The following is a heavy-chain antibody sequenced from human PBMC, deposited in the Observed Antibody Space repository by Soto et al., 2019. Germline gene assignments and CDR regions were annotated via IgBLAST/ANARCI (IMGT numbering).Heavy chain of an antibody. V-gene: IGHV1-18*01. CDR3: ARVDPRGVAVVRDY. CDR1: GNTFASHG. J-gene: IGHJ4*02. D-gene: IGHD3-10*01. Sequence: PSVKVSCKASGNTFASHGFSWVRQAPGQGLEWMGWISGFNGQTNYALKFQGRVTLTTDTSTSTAYTELRSLRSDDTAVYFCARVDPRGVAVVRDYWGQGTLVTVSS. CDR2: ISGFNGQT.